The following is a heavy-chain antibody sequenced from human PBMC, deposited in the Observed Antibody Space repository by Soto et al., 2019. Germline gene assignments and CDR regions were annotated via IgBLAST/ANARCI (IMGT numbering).Heavy chain of an antibody. D-gene: IGHD2-15*01. Sequence: ASVKVSCKASGGTFSSYTISWVRQAPGQGLEWMGRIIPILGIANYAQKFQGRVTITADKSTSTAYMELSSLRSEDTAVYYCARAYCSGGSCYFSRYSSGWYYFDYWGQGTLVTVSS. CDR1: GGTFSSYT. CDR3: ARAYCSGGSCYFSRYSSGWYYFDY. V-gene: IGHV1-69*02. CDR2: IIPILGIA. J-gene: IGHJ4*02.